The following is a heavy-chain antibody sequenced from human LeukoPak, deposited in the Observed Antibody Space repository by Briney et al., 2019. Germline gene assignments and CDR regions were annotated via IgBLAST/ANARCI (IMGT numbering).Heavy chain of an antibody. J-gene: IGHJ5*02. Sequence: SETLSLTCAVYGVSFSGDYWSWIRQPPGKGLEWIGEINHSGSANYNPSLKSRFTISVDTSKNQFSLKLSSVTAADTAVYYCASGGPSGSYSNVYNWFDPWGQGTLVTVSS. V-gene: IGHV4-34*01. CDR3: ASGGPSGSYSNVYNWFDP. CDR2: INHSGSA. D-gene: IGHD3-10*01. CDR1: GVSFSGDY.